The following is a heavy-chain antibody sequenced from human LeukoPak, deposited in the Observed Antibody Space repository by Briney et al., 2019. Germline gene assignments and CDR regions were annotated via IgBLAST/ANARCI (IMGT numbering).Heavy chain of an antibody. Sequence: SETLSLTCTVSGGSISSGGYYWSWIRQHPGKGLEWIGYIYYSGSTYYNPSHKSRVTISVDTSKNQFSLKLSSVTAADTAVYYCAREISNIAAAGIFWFDPWGQGTLVTVSS. CDR2: IYYSGST. CDR1: GGSISSGGYY. J-gene: IGHJ5*02. V-gene: IGHV4-31*03. D-gene: IGHD6-13*01. CDR3: AREISNIAAAGIFWFDP.